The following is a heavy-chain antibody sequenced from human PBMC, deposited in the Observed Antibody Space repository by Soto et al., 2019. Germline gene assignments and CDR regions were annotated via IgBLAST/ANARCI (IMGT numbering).Heavy chain of an antibody. J-gene: IGHJ6*03. CDR3: AKVPRYYGYMDV. D-gene: IGHD1-1*01. CDR1: GGSISSYY. CDR2: IYYSGST. V-gene: IGHV4-59*01. Sequence: QVQLQESGPGLVKPSETLSLTCTVAGGSISSYYWSWIRQPPGKGLEWIGYIYYSGSTNFTPSLQSRVPISVHASQYQVSVKPSSVTAADTALHYCAKVPRYYGYMDVWDKGSTVTASS.